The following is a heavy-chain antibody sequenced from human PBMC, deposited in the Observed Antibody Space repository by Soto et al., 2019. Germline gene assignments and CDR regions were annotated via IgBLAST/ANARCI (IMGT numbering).Heavy chain of an antibody. V-gene: IGHV4-34*01. CDR1: GGSFSGYY. Sequence: SETLSLTCAVYGGSFSGYYWSWIRQPPGKGLEWIGEINHSGSTNYTPPLKSRVTISEDTSKTPFSLKLSFVPAADRVVFYFARGYSSSSPYYYYYYYVMDVWGKGTRVTVSS. D-gene: IGHD6-13*01. CDR3: ARGYSSSSPYYYYYYYVMDV. J-gene: IGHJ6*04. CDR2: INHSGST.